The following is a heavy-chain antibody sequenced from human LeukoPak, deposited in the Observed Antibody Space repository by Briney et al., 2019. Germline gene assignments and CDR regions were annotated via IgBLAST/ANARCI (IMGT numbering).Heavy chain of an antibody. CDR1: GGSISSYY. D-gene: IGHD1-26*01. CDR2: IYYSGST. CDR3: ARESRELLAAAFDY. J-gene: IGHJ4*02. Sequence: SETLSLTCTVSGGSISSYYWSWIRQPPGKGLEWIGYIYYSGSTNYNPSLKSRVTISVDTSKNQFSLKLSSVTAADTAVYYCARESRELLAAAFDYWGQGTLVTVSS. V-gene: IGHV4-59*01.